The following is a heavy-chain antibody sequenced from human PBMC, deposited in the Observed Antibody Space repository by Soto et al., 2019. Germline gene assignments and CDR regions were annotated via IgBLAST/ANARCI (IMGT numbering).Heavy chain of an antibody. CDR1: TFTFTDYA. V-gene: IGHV3-23*01. CDR2: ISGSGGTT. D-gene: IGHD6-13*01. J-gene: IGHJ4*02. Sequence: GSLRLSCVASTFTFTDYAMSWVRQAPGEGLEWVSGISGSGGTTYYAESVKGRFSISRDNSKNTLYLHLNNLRVEDTAIYYCATISDRGIAAALDSWGQGTLVTVS. CDR3: ATISDRGIAAALDS.